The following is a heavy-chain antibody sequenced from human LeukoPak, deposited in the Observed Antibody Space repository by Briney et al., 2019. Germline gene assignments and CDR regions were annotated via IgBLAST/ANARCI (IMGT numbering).Heavy chain of an antibody. CDR1: GFTFSDHY. CDR3: AKELWFGELSSGFDY. D-gene: IGHD3-10*01. J-gene: IGHJ4*02. Sequence: GGSLRLSCAASGFTFSDHYMDWVRQAPGKGLEWVGRIRNKANSYTTEYAASVKGRFTIARDETKNSLYLQMNSLRTEDTAVYYCAKELWFGELSSGFDYWGQGTLVTVSS. V-gene: IGHV3-72*01. CDR2: IRNKANSYTT.